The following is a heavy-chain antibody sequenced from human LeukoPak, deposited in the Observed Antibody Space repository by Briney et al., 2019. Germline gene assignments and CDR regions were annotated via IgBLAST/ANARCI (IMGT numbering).Heavy chain of an antibody. J-gene: IGHJ6*03. CDR1: GFTFSRYS. Sequence: KPGGSLRLSCTASGFTFSRYSMNWVRQAPGKGLEWVSYISTTSTYYADSMKGRFTISRDNAKNSLYLQMNSLRAEDTAVYYCARERELRYYMDVWGKGTTVTISS. CDR3: ARERELRYYMDV. D-gene: IGHD1-7*01. V-gene: IGHV3-21*01. CDR2: ISTTST.